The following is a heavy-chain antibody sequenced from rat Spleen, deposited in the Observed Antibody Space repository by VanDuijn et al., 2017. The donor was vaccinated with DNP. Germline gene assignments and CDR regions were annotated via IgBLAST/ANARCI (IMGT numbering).Heavy chain of an antibody. D-gene: IGHD1-6*01. J-gene: IGHJ2*01. Sequence: EVQLVESGGGLVQPGRSLKLSCTASGFTFSAYYMAWVRPAPTKGLEWVASISYDGSSTYYRDSVKDRFTTSSDNAKSTLYLQMDSLRSEETATYYCARHRYGYNYFDYWGQGVMVTVSS. V-gene: IGHV5-7*01. CDR3: ARHRYGYNYFDY. CDR2: ISYDGSST. CDR1: GFTFSAYY.